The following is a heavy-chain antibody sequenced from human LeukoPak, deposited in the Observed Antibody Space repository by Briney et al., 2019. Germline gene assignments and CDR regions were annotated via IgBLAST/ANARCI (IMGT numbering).Heavy chain of an antibody. CDR3: AATEVRYYDLSLYSLDY. Sequence: GDSLRLSCAASGFAFSRYWISWVRQAPGKGLEWVALFSRDGSDIEYARSVKGRFTISRDGSKNTLNLQMNNLRVEDTAVYYCAATEVRYYDLSLYSLDYWGQGSLVTVSS. CDR2: FSRDGSDI. D-gene: IGHD3-9*01. V-gene: IGHV3-30*03. J-gene: IGHJ4*02. CDR1: GFAFSRYW.